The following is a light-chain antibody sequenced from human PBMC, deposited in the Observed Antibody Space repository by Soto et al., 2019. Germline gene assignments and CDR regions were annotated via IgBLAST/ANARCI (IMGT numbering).Light chain of an antibody. CDR3: QRYGSSPLIT. J-gene: IGKJ5*01. CDR2: GTS. CDR1: QSVSSSS. V-gene: IGKV3-20*01. Sequence: ETVLTPSPGTLSLSPVERATLSCRASQSVSSSSLAWYQQRPGQAPRLLIYGTSSRATGIPDRFSGSGSGIDFTLTISRLEPEDFAVYFCQRYGSSPLITFGQGTRLEIK.